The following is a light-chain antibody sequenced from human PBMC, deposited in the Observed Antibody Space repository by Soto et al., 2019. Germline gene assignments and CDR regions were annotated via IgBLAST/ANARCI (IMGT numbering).Light chain of an antibody. J-gene: IGKJ1*01. CDR1: QSITSG. Sequence: DIQMTQSPSTLSASVGDRVTITCRASQSITSGLAWYQQKPGKAPNLLIYKASTLESGVPSRFSGSGSGTEFTLTISSLQPDDFATYYCQRYNTYSWTFGQGTKVEIK. CDR3: QRYNTYSWT. V-gene: IGKV1-5*03. CDR2: KAS.